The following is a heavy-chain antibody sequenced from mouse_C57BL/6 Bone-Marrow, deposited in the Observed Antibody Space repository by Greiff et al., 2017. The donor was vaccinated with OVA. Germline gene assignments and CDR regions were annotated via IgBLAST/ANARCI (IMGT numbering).Heavy chain of an antibody. CDR2: ISDGGSYT. CDR3: ARGDGYLWYFDV. V-gene: IGHV5-4*03. D-gene: IGHD2-3*01. J-gene: IGHJ1*03. Sequence: EVMLVESGGGLVKPGGSLKLSCAASGFTFSSYAMSWVRQTPEKRLEWVATISDGGSYTYYPDNVKGRFTISRDNAKNNLYLQMSHLKSEDTAMYYCARGDGYLWYFDVWGTGTTVTVSS. CDR1: GFTFSSYA.